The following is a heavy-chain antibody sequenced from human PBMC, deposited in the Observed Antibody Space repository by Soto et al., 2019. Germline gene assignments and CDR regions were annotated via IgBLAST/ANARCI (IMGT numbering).Heavy chain of an antibody. J-gene: IGHJ6*02. V-gene: IGHV1-18*01. CDR3: ARDEDCSSTSCYGLYYYYGMDV. D-gene: IGHD2-2*01. CDR1: GYTFPSYG. CDR2: ISAYNGNT. Sequence: ASVKVSCKASGYTFPSYGISWVRQAPGQGLEWMGWISAYNGNTNYAQKLQGRVTMTTDTSTSTAYMELRSLRSDDTAVYYCARDEDCSSTSCYGLYYYYGMDVWGQGITVTVSS.